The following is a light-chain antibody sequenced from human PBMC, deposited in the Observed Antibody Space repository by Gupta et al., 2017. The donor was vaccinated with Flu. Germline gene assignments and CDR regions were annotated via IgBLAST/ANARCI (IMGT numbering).Light chain of an antibody. CDR3: HQRYSTPLT. CDR2: AAS. Sequence: DIQMTQSPSSLSASVGDRVTITCRASQSISSYLNWYQQKPGNAPKLLIYAASSLQSGVPSSSNCSGSGTDFTLTISRRQPEDFANYYCHQRYSTPLTFGHGTKVDIK. CDR1: QSISSY. V-gene: IGKV1-39*01. J-gene: IGKJ3*01.